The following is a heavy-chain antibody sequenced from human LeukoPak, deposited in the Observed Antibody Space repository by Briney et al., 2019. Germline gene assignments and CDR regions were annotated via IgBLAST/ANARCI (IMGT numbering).Heavy chain of an antibody. CDR2: INHSGST. Sequence: GSLRLSCAASGFTFSSYSMNWVRQAPGKGLEWIGEINHSGSTNYNPSLKSRVTISVDTSKNQFSLKLSSVTAADTAVYYCARGGVGATTMPDWYFDLWGRGTLVTVSS. D-gene: IGHD1-26*01. V-gene: IGHV4-34*01. CDR1: GFTFSSYS. CDR3: ARGGVGATTMPDWYFDL. J-gene: IGHJ2*01.